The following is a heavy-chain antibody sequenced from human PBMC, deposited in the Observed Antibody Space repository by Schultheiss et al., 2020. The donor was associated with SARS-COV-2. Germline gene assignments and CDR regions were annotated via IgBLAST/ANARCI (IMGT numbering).Heavy chain of an antibody. V-gene: IGHV4-34*01. Sequence: SQTLSLTCAVYDGSFSGYYWSWIRQPPGKGLEWIGEINHSGSTNYNPSLKSRVTISVDKSKNQFSLKLSSVTAADTAVYYCARYCSGGSCYAWDAFDIWGQGTIVTVSS. CDR1: DGSFSGYY. CDR2: INHSGST. CDR3: ARYCSGGSCYAWDAFDI. D-gene: IGHD2-15*01. J-gene: IGHJ3*02.